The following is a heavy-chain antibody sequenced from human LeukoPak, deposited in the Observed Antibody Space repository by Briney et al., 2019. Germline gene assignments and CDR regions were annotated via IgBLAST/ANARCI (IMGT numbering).Heavy chain of an antibody. CDR2: IYYSGRT. Sequence: SETLSLTCSVSGDSVSRSDSYWDWIRQPPGTGLEWIGTIYYSGRTYYSPSLKSRVTMSVDPSNNQFSLNLRSVTAADTALYYCARRRYYDGSGYLEWGQGTLLGVSS. V-gene: IGHV4-39*01. CDR3: ARRRYYDGSGYLE. D-gene: IGHD3-22*01. J-gene: IGHJ1*01. CDR1: GDSVSRSDSY.